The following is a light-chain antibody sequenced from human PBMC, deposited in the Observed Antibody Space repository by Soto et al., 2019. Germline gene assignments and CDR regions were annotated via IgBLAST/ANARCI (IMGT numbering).Light chain of an antibody. CDR1: QVISNY. Sequence: DVQVTQSPSSLSASVGDRVTITCRTSQVISNYFGWYQQKPGKAPKRLIYAASTLQSGVPSRFSGSGSGTEFTLTINSLQPEDFATYYCLQHHSYPRTFGPGTKVDIK. V-gene: IGKV1-17*01. J-gene: IGKJ1*01. CDR2: AAS. CDR3: LQHHSYPRT.